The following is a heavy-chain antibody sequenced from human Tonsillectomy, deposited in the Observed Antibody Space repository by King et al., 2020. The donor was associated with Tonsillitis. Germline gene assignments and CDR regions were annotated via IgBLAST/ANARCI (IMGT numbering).Heavy chain of an antibody. Sequence: VQLVESGGGVVQPGGSLRLSCAASGFTFSTYAMHWVRQTPGKGLEWVTFIRYDGSHKYYADSVKGRFTISRDNSKNTLYLQMNILRADDTAVYYCATDWSGWAFDYWGQGSPVTVSS. V-gene: IGHV3-30*02. CDR2: IRYDGSHK. CDR1: GFTFSTYA. D-gene: IGHD3-3*01. J-gene: IGHJ4*02. CDR3: ATDWSGWAFDY.